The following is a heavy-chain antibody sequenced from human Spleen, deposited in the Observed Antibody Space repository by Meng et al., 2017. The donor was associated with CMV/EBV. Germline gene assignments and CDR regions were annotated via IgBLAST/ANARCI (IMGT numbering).Heavy chain of an antibody. J-gene: IGHJ3*02. CDR2: IFYSGTT. CDR3: ARVREVVVVFTTLAYDI. CDR1: SIRSSSYY. D-gene: IGHD2-15*01. V-gene: IGHV4-39*07. Sequence: SIRSSSYYWGWIRQPPGKGLEWIGTIFYSGTTYYNPSLKSRVTISEDTSKNQFSLNLSSLTAADTAVYYCARVREVVVVFTTLAYDIWGQGTMVTVSS.